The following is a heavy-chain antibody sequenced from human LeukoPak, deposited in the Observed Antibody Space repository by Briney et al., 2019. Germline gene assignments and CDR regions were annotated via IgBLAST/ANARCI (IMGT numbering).Heavy chain of an antibody. Sequence: SETLSLTCTVSGGSVSSGSYYWSWIRQPPGKGLEWIGYIYYSGSTNYNPSLKGRVTISGDTSKNQFSLKLSSVTAADTAVYYCARVGWYGGLTEFDYWGQGTLVTVSS. J-gene: IGHJ4*02. CDR1: GGSVSSGSYY. D-gene: IGHD3-10*01. CDR3: ARVGWYGGLTEFDY. V-gene: IGHV4-61*01. CDR2: IYYSGST.